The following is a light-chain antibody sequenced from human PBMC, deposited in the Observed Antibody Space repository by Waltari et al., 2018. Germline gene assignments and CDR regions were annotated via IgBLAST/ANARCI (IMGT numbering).Light chain of an antibody. CDR1: SSNLGSNT. CDR2: SNN. V-gene: IGLV1-44*01. CDR3: AAWDDSLNGPV. J-gene: IGLJ2*01. Sequence: QSVLTQPPSASGTPGQRVTISCSGSSSNLGSNTVNWYQQPPGTAPKLLLYSNNQRPSGVPDRFSGSKSGTSASLAISGLQSEDEADYYCAAWDDSLNGPVFGGGTKLTVL.